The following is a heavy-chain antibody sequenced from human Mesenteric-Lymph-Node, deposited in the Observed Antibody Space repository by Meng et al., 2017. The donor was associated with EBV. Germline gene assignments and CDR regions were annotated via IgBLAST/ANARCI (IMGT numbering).Heavy chain of an antibody. CDR3: ARDSGITVTNSFDY. V-gene: IGHV4-61*01. CDR2: IYRMGST. D-gene: IGHD1-20*01. Sequence: VQLQHACTGLMKPLVHPSSTGGVSGGCIRSGSYYWSWIRQPPGKGMDSIGYIYRMGSTDYNPARSRRGARARETSKNQHTRNRTKTTAADTAVYYCARDSGITVTNSFDYWGQGALV. J-gene: IGHJ4*02. CDR1: GGCIRSGSYY.